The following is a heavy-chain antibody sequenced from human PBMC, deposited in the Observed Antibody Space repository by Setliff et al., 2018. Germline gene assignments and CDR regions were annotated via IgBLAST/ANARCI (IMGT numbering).Heavy chain of an antibody. CDR1: GFTVTSNY. J-gene: IGHJ6*03. Sequence: GALRLSCAASGFTVTSNYMSWVRQAPGKGLEWVSVIYTGGSTYYADSVKGRFTISRDNSKNTLYLQMNSLRAEDTAVYYCARDLGARYCSGGSCSHYYYYYYMDVWGRGTTVTVSS. V-gene: IGHV3-53*01. CDR3: ARDLGARYCSGGSCSHYYYYYYMDV. D-gene: IGHD2-15*01. CDR2: IYTGGST.